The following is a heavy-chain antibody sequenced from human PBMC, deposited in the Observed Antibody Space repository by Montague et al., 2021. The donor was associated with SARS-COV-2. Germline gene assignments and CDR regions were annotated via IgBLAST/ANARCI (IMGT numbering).Heavy chain of an antibody. D-gene: IGHD1-26*01. CDR1: GDSVSDNPAA. CDR2: TYYRSKWYN. V-gene: IGHV6-1*01. Sequence: CAISGDSVSDNPAAWNWIRQSPSRGLEWLGRTYYRSKWYNDYAISVKSRITINPDTSKNQFSLQLDSVTPEDTAVYYCARDPGNKVGSTRYFSMDVWGQGTTVTVSS. CDR3: ARDPGNKVGSTRYFSMDV. J-gene: IGHJ6*02.